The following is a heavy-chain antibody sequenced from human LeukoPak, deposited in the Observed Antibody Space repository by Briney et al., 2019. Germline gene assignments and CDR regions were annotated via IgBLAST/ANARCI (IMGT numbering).Heavy chain of an antibody. V-gene: IGHV3-30*04. J-gene: IGHJ4*02. Sequence: GGSLRLSCAASGFTFSSYAIHWVRQAPGKGLEWVAIISYDGSNKYYADSVKGRFTISRDNSKNTLYLQMNSLRAEDTAVYYCARDLEQLVIWGPDYWGQGTRVTVSS. CDR1: GFTFSSYA. D-gene: IGHD1/OR15-1a*01. CDR3: ARDLEQLVIWGPDY. CDR2: ISYDGSNK.